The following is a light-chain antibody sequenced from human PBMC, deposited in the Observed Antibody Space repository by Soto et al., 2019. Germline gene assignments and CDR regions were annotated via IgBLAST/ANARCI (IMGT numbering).Light chain of an antibody. CDR2: NTN. CDR1: TGAVTSDYF. J-gene: IGLJ2*01. V-gene: IGLV7-43*01. CDR3: LLYYSGHVRL. Sequence: QTVVTQEPSLTVPPGGTVTLTCASSTGAVTSDYFPNWIQQKPGQTPRSLIYNTNNKYSWTPARFSGYLLGGKAALTLSDVQPEDEADYYCLLYYSGHVRLFGGGTKLTVL.